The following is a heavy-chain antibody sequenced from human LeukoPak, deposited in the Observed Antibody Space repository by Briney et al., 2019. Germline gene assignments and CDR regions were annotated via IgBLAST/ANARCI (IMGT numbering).Heavy chain of an antibody. CDR1: GYTFTSYG. D-gene: IGHD3-10*01. Sequence: ASVNVSCKASGYTFTSYGISWVRQAPGQGLEWMGWISAYNGNTNYAQKLQGRVTMTTDTSTSTAYMELRSLRSDDTAVYYCARLYGSGSTNWFDRWGQGTLVTVSS. CDR3: ARLYGSGSTNWFDR. CDR2: ISAYNGNT. J-gene: IGHJ5*02. V-gene: IGHV1-18*01.